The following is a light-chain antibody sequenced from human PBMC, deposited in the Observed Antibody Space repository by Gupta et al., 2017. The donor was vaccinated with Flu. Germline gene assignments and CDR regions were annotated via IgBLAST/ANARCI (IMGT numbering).Light chain of an antibody. CDR1: QSVLYNSNNKNY. J-gene: IGKJ5*01. V-gene: IGKV4-1*01. CDR3: LQEYSIPNT. CDR2: WAS. Sequence: DIVTTQSPESLAVSMGERATINCKSSQSVLYNSNNKNYLAGYQQKAGQPPKLLINWASTRASGVPDRCPDRGPGTDFTLTISSLQIEDVAVYYSLQEYSIPNTFGQGTQLELK.